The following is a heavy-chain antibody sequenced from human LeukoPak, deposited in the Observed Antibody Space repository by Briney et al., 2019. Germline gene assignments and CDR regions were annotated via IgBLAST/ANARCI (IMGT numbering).Heavy chain of an antibody. CDR2: INPNSGGT. V-gene: IGHV1-2*02. CDR3: PRYSGSYYRFDY. D-gene: IGHD1-26*01. CDR1: WYTFTGYY. Sequence: ASVKVSCTASWYTFTGYYMHWVRQAPGQGLEWMGWINPNSGGTNYAQKFQGRVTMTRDTSISTAYMELSRLRSDDTAVYYCPRYSGSYYRFDYWGQGTLVTVSS. J-gene: IGHJ4*02.